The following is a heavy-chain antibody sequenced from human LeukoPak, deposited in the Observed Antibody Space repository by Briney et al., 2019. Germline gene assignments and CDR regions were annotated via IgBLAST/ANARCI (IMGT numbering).Heavy chain of an antibody. D-gene: IGHD3-22*01. V-gene: IGHV1-2*02. CDR3: TRGRGYYSY. CDR2: INPNSGDT. CDR1: GYTFTGYY. Sequence: SATVSCKASGYTFTGYYMHWVRQPPAPGLEWMGWINPNSGDTNYAQPFQRRATITRDTSINKAYLELTRLRSDDTAVYYCTRGRGYYSYWGQGTLVTVSS. J-gene: IGHJ4*02.